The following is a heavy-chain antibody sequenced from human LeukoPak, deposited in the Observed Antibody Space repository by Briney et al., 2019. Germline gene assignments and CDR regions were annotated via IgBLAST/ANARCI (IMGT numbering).Heavy chain of an antibody. CDR2: IYYSGST. CDR3: ASSKYFDWLLGNWFDP. D-gene: IGHD3-9*01. V-gene: IGHV4-39*01. J-gene: IGHJ5*02. CDR1: GGSISSSSYY. Sequence: SETLSLTCTVSGGSISSSSYYWGWIRQPPGKGLEWIGSIYYSGSTYYNPSLKSRVTISVDTSKNQFSLKLSSVTAADTAVYYCASSKYFDWLLGNWFDPWGQGTLVTVSS.